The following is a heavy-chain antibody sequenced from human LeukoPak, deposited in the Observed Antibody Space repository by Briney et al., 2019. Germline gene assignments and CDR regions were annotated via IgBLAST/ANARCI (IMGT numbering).Heavy chain of an antibody. J-gene: IGHJ4*02. V-gene: IGHV1-2*04. CDR3: ARDPGYGFDY. CDR1: GYTFTSYD. D-gene: IGHD5-18*01. Sequence: ASVKVSCKASGYTFTSYDINWVRQAPGQGLEWMGWINPNSGGTNYAQKFQGWVTMTRDTSISTAYMELSRLRSDDTAVYYCARDPGYGFDYWGQGTLVTVSS. CDR2: INPNSGGT.